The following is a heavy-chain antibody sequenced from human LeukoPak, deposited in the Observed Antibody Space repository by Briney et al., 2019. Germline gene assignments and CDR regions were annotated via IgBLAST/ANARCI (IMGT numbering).Heavy chain of an antibody. V-gene: IGHV4-4*02. CDR3: ARVPAEYYYDSSGYLGNAFDI. D-gene: IGHD3-22*01. CDR1: GGSISSSNW. J-gene: IGHJ3*02. CDR2: IYHSGST. Sequence: SGTLSLTCAVSGGSISSSNWWSWVRQPPGKGLEWIGEIYHSGSTNYNPSLKSRVTISVDKSKNQFSLKLSSVTAADTAVYYCARVPAEYYYDSSGYLGNAFDIWGQGTMVTVSS.